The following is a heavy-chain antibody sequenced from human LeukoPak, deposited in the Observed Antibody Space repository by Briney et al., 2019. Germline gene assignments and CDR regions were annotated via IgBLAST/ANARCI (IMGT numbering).Heavy chain of an antibody. V-gene: IGHV4-59*08. D-gene: IGHD2-2*01. CDR1: GGSINNYY. CDR2: IYYRGNT. J-gene: IGHJ4*02. CDR3: ARRGKRYCSSTSCYPWYFDY. Sequence: SETLSLTCTVSGGSINNYYWSWIRQPPGKGLEWIGYIYYRGNTNYNPSVKSRVTMSVDTSKNHFSLKLSSVTAADTAVYYCARRGKRYCSSTSCYPWYFDYWGQGTLVTVSS.